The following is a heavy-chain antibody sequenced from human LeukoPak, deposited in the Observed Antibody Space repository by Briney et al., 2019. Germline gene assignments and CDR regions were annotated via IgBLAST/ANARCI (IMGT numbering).Heavy chain of an antibody. CDR1: GYTFTSYG. CDR3: ARDLTSYYGMDV. J-gene: IGHJ6*02. D-gene: IGHD3-3*01. CDR2: ISAYNGNT. V-gene: IGHV1-18*01. Sequence: ASVKVSCTASGYTFTSYGISWVRQAPGQGLEWMGWISAYNGNTNYAQKLQGRVTMTTNTSTSTAYMELRSLRSDDTAVYYCARDLTSYYGMDVWGQGTTVTVSS.